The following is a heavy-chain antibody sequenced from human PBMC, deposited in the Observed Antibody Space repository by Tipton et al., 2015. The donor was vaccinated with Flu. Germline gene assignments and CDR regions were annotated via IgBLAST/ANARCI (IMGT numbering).Heavy chain of an antibody. Sequence: TLSLTCTVSGYSISSRYYWGWIRQPPGKGLEWIGCVYHGGTTYYNPSLKSRVAISLDTLQNQFSLKLTSVTAADTAVYYCATTTYYYGSGSHDYWGQGTLVTVSS. CDR3: ATTTYYYGSGSHDY. CDR2: VYHGGTT. CDR1: GYSISSRYY. D-gene: IGHD3-10*01. J-gene: IGHJ4*02. V-gene: IGHV4-38-2*02.